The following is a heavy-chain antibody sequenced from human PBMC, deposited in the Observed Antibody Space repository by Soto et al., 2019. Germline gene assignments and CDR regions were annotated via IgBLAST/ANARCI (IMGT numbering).Heavy chain of an antibody. CDR1: GDSVSSNSAV. D-gene: IGHD2-15*01. V-gene: IGHV6-1*01. CDR3: AGGSEERDCSGGSCFLRWLDP. Sequence: PSQTLSLTCAISGDSVSSNSAVWNWIRQSPSGGLEWLGRTYYRSKWYNDYAVSVKGRITINPDTYKNQFSLQLNSVTPEDTAVYYCAGGSEERDCSGGSCFLRWLDPWGQGTLVTVSS. J-gene: IGHJ5*02. CDR2: TYYRSKWYN.